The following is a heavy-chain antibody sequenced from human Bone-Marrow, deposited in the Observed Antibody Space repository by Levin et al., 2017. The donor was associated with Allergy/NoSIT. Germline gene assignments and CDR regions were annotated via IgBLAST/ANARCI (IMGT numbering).Heavy chain of an antibody. CDR3: AKDLFGGALAYYYYGMDV. CDR1: GFTFSSYG. V-gene: IGHV3-30*18. J-gene: IGHJ6*02. Sequence: LGESLKISCAASGFTFSSYGMHWVRQAPGKGLEWVAVISYDGSNKYYADSVKGRFTISRDNSKNTLYLQMNSLRAEDTAVYYCAKDLFGGALAYYYYGMDVWGQGTTVTVSS. D-gene: IGHD3-16*01. CDR2: ISYDGSNK.